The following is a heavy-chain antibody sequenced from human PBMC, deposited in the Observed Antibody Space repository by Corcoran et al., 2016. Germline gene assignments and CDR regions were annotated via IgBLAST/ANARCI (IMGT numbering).Heavy chain of an antibody. V-gene: IGHV4-39*07. CDR2: IYYSGST. D-gene: IGHD6-13*01. CDR3: ARNPIYSSSWYVPHYYYYGMDV. CDR1: GGSISSSSYY. J-gene: IGHJ6*02. Sequence: QLQLQESGPGLVKPSETLSLTCTVSGGSISSSSYYWGWIRQPPGKGLEWIGSIYYSGSTYYNPSLKSRVTISVDTSKNQFSLKLSSVTAADTAVYYCARNPIYSSSWYVPHYYYYGMDVWGQGTTVTVSS.